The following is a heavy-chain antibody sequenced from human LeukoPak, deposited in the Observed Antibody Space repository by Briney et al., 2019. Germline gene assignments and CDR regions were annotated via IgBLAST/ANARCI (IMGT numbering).Heavy chain of an antibody. CDR2: ISGSGVSA. Sequence: GGSLRLSCVASGFTFSAYVMAWVRQAPGKGLEWVSGISGSGVSAYYGDSVKGRFTISRDNPKNTVYLQMDSLRAEDTAVYYCAKRRSGSSGWFPFDSWGQGTLVTVSS. J-gene: IGHJ4*02. V-gene: IGHV3-23*01. CDR3: AKRRSGSSGWFPFDS. D-gene: IGHD6-19*01. CDR1: GFTFSAYV.